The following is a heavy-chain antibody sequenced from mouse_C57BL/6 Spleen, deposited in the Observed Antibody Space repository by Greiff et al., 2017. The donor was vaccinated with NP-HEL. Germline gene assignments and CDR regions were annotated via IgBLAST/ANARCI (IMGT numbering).Heavy chain of an antibody. CDR2: ISSGGSYT. V-gene: IGHV5-6*01. D-gene: IGHD2-3*01. Sequence: VQLKESGGDLVKPGGSLKLSCAASGFTFSSYGMSWVRQTPDKRLEWVATISSGGSYTYYPDSVKGRFTISRDNAKNTLYLQMSSLKSEDTAMYYCASLDGYYVEFAYWGQGTLVTVSA. J-gene: IGHJ3*01. CDR3: ASLDGYYVEFAY. CDR1: GFTFSSYG.